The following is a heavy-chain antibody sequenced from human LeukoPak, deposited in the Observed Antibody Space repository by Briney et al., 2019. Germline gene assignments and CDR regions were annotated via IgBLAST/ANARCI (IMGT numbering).Heavy chain of an antibody. J-gene: IGHJ4*02. CDR2: ISGSGGST. CDR1: GFTFSSYA. Sequence: GGSLRLSCAASGFTFSSYAMSWVRQAPGKGLEWVSAISGSGGSTYYADSVKGRFTISRDNSKNTLYLQTNSLRAEDTAVYYCAKQEDYDFWSGYYTGFDYWGQGTLVTVSS. D-gene: IGHD3-3*01. CDR3: AKQEDYDFWSGYYTGFDY. V-gene: IGHV3-23*01.